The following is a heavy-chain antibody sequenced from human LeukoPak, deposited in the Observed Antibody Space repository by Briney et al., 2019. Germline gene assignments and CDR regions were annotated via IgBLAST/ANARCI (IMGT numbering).Heavy chain of an antibody. J-gene: IGHJ4*02. CDR3: TTDLILLASGYSMD. CDR2: IKSKTDGGTT. V-gene: IGHV3-15*01. D-gene: IGHD1-26*01. Sequence: PGGSLRLSCAASGFTFSNAWMSWVRQAPGKGLEWVGRIKSKTDGGTTDYAAPVKGRFTISRDDSKNTLYLQMNSLKTEDTAVYYCTTDLILLASGYSMDWGQGTLVTVSS. CDR1: GFTFSNAW.